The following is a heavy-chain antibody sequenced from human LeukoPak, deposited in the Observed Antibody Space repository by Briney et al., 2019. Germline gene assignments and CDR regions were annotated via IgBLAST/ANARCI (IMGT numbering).Heavy chain of an antibody. CDR1: GFTFSSYS. J-gene: IGHJ4*02. D-gene: IGHD6-6*01. V-gene: IGHV3-21*01. CDR3: ARVEGIAARRRYFDY. Sequence: PGGSLRLSCAASGFTFSSYSMNWVRQAPGKGLEWVSSISSSSSYIYYADSVKGRFTISRDNAKNSLYLQMNSLRAEDTAVYYCARVEGIAARRRYFDYWGQGTLVTVSS. CDR2: ISSSSSYI.